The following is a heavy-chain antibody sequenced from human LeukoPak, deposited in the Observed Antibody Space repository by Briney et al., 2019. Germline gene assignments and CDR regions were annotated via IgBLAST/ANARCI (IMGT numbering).Heavy chain of an antibody. Sequence: GGSLRLSCAASGFTFSGFSMSWVRQSPTKGLEWVANIKQDGSGRYYVDSVKGRFTISRDNAKDSLSLQMNNLRVEDTAVYYCARAGSHWHYVYWGQGTVVTVSS. CDR1: GFTFSGFS. D-gene: IGHD3-10*01. J-gene: IGHJ4*02. V-gene: IGHV3-7*01. CDR3: ARAGSHWHYVY. CDR2: IKQDGSGR.